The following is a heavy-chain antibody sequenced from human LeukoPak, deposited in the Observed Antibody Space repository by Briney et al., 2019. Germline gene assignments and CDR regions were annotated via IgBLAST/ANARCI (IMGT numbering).Heavy chain of an antibody. CDR3: VKSYYGSETFLGQHFDY. D-gene: IGHD3-10*01. V-gene: IGHV3-64D*06. J-gene: IGHJ4*02. CDR1: GFIFTDYA. Sequence: GGSLRLFCSASGFIFTDYAMHWVRQAPGKGLEYVSSISGNVRSTHYADSVKGRFTISRDNSKNTLYLQMSGLRSEDTAVYFCVKSYYGSETFLGQHFDYWVQGSLVTVSS. CDR2: ISGNVRST.